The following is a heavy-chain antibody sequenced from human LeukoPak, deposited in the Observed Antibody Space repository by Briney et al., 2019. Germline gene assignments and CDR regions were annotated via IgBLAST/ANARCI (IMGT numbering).Heavy chain of an antibody. J-gene: IGHJ5*02. CDR1: GDSVSGYY. Sequence: SETLSLNRIVSGDSVSGYYWSWIRQPPGKGLEWIGYIYYSGTTIYNPSLKSRLTISLDTSKNQFSLNLSSVTAADTAVYYCARDEAHFYGSGSSNWFDPWGQGILVTVSS. CDR3: ARDEAHFYGSGSSNWFDP. CDR2: IYYSGTT. D-gene: IGHD3-10*01. V-gene: IGHV4-59*02.